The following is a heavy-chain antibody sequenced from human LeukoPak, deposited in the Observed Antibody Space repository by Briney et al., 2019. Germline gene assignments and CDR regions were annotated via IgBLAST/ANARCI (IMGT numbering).Heavy chain of an antibody. V-gene: IGHV3-21*01. J-gene: IGHJ4*02. CDR1: GFTFSSYS. Sequence: PGGSLRLSCAASGFTFSSYSMNWVRQAPGKGLEWVSSISSSGSYIYYADSLKGRFTISRDNAKNSLYLQMNSLRAEDTAVYYCAKDTEVTYYYDSSGYYSYYFDYWGQGTLVTVSS. CDR3: AKDTEVTYYYDSSGYYSYYFDY. D-gene: IGHD3-22*01. CDR2: ISSSGSYI.